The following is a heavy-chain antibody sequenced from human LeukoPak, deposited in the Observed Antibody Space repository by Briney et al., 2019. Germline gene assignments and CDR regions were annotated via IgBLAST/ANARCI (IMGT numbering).Heavy chain of an antibody. CDR3: TRDNTVASEMQF. Sequence: SETLSLTCTVSGGSISTYSWTWVRQSPGKGLEWIGSVVTTTTNYSPALRSRVAISIHTSKNQFSLRLESVTTADTAVYYCTRDNTVASEMQFWGQGALVTVSS. CDR1: GGSISTYS. V-gene: IGHV4-4*07. D-gene: IGHD6-19*01. CDR2: VVTTTT. J-gene: IGHJ4*02.